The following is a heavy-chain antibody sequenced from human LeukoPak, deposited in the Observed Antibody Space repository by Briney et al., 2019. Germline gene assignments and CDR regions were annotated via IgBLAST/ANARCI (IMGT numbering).Heavy chain of an antibody. CDR3: AKSLYYGSGSSPFDY. CDR1: GGSISSYY. D-gene: IGHD3-10*01. V-gene: IGHV4-59*01. Sequence: SETPSLTCTVSGGSISSYYWSWIRQPPGKGLEWIGYIYYSGSTNYNPSLKSRVTISVDTSKNQFSLKLSSVTAADTAVYYCAKSLYYGSGSSPFDYWGQGTLVTVSS. J-gene: IGHJ4*02. CDR2: IYYSGST.